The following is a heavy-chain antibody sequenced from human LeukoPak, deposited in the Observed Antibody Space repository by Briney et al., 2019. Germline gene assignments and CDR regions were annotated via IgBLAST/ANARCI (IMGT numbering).Heavy chain of an antibody. CDR2: ISSSSSYI. CDR1: GFTFSSYS. J-gene: IGHJ3*02. D-gene: IGHD2-15*01. V-gene: IGHV3-21*01. CDR3: AREAGFGYCSGGSCLDAFDI. Sequence: GGSLRLSCAASGFTFSSYSMNWVRQAPGKGLEWVSSISSSSSYIYYADSVKGRFTISRDNAKNSLYLQMNSLRAEDTAVYYCAREAGFGYCSGGSCLDAFDIWGQGTMVTVSS.